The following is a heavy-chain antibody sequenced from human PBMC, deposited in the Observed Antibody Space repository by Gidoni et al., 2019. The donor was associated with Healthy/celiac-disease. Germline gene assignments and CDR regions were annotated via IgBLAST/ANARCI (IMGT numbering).Heavy chain of an antibody. CDR3: ARAIPSGPLDY. J-gene: IGHJ4*02. Sequence: QLQLQESGPGLAKPSETLSLTCTASGGSISSSSYYWGWNRPPPGKGLAWIGSIYYSGNPHSNPSLKSLVTISVDTSKNQFSLKLSSVTAADTAVYYCARAIPSGPLDYWGQGTLVTVSS. CDR2: IYYSGNP. D-gene: IGHD3-3*01. CDR1: GGSISSSSYY. V-gene: IGHV4-39*01.